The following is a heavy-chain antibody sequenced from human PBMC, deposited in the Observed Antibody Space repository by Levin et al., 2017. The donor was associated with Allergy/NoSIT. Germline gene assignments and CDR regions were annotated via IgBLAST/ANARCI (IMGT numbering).Heavy chain of an antibody. Sequence: PSETLSLTCAVSGGSISSSNWWSWVRQPPGKGLEWIGEIYHSGSTNYNPSLKSRVTISVDKSKNQFSLTLRSVTAADTAVYYCTGEDYYGSGRYYNMFDYWGQGTLVTVSS. CDR3: TGEDYYGSGRYYNMFDY. J-gene: IGHJ4*02. CDR1: GGSISSSNW. V-gene: IGHV4-4*02. D-gene: IGHD3-10*01. CDR2: IYHSGST.